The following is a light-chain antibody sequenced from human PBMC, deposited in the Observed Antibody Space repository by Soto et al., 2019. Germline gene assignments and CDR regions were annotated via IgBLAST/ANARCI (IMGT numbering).Light chain of an antibody. V-gene: IGKV3-20*01. J-gene: IGKJ1*01. CDR1: QSLSSSH. Sequence: EIVLTQSPGTLSLSPGERATLSCRASQSLSSSHLAWYQQKPGQAPRLVIYGVSNRATGIPDRFSGSGSGTDCTLTISRLEPEDFAVYYCQQYDGSSWTFGPGTKVDIK. CDR3: QQYDGSSWT. CDR2: GVS.